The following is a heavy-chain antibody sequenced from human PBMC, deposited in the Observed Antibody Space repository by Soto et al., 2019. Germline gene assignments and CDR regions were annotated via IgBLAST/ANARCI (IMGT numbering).Heavy chain of an antibody. Sequence: GESLKISCAASGFTFSSYAMSWVRQAPGKGLEWVSAISGSGGSTYYADSVKGRFTISRDNSKNTLYLQMNSLRAEDTAVYYCAKEEGIAAAGTSNWFDPWGQGTLVTVSS. CDR2: ISGSGGST. D-gene: IGHD6-13*01. J-gene: IGHJ5*02. CDR1: GFTFSSYA. V-gene: IGHV3-23*01. CDR3: AKEEGIAAAGTSNWFDP.